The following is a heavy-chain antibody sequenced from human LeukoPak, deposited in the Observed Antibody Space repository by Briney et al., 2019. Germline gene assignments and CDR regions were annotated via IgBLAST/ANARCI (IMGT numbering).Heavy chain of an antibody. V-gene: IGHV3-11*01. Sequence: GGSLRLSCAASGFTFSDYYMSWIRQAPGKGLEWVSYISSSGSTIYYADSVKGRFTISRDNAKNSLYLQMNSLRAEDTAVYYCATEKNYGDYNAYGMDVWGQGTTVIVSS. CDR2: ISSSGSTI. J-gene: IGHJ6*02. D-gene: IGHD4-17*01. CDR1: GFTFSDYY. CDR3: ATEKNYGDYNAYGMDV.